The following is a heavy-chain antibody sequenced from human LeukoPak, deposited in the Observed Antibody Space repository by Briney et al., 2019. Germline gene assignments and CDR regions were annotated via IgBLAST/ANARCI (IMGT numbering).Heavy chain of an antibody. CDR1: GFAFTKNS. Sequence: GGSLRPSCAASGFAFTKNSMHWVRQAPGKGLVWVSLIKDDGTTTAYADSVKGRFTISRDNAKNTVYLQMNSLRAEDTAIYYCARDRFHAVESWGQGTLVTVSS. CDR2: IKDDGTTT. D-gene: IGHD3-16*01. V-gene: IGHV3-74*01. J-gene: IGHJ5*01. CDR3: ARDRFHAVES.